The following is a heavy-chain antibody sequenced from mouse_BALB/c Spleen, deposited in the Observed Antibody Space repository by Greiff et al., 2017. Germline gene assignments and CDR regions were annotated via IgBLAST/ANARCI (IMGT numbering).Heavy chain of an antibody. Sequence: EVQLQQSGAELVKPGASVKLSCTASGFNIKDTYMHWVKQRPEQGLEWIGRIDPANGNTKYDPKFQGKATITADTSSNTAYLQLSSLTSEDTAVYYCASLIYYDSAWFAYWGQGTLVTVSA. V-gene: IGHV14-3*02. D-gene: IGHD2-4*01. CDR3: ASLIYYDSAWFAY. J-gene: IGHJ3*01. CDR1: GFNIKDTY. CDR2: IDPANGNT.